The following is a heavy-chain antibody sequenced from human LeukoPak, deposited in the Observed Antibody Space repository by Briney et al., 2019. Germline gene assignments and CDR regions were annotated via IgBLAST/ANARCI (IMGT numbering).Heavy chain of an antibody. Sequence: GSLRLSCAASGFTFSNYWMSWVRQAPGKGLEWVANIKQDGSEKYYVDSVKGRFTISRDNAKNSLYLQMNSLRAEDTAVYYCARDSWELRGPWGQGTLVTVSS. D-gene: IGHD1-26*01. J-gene: IGHJ4*02. CDR1: GFTFSNYW. CDR2: IKQDGSEK. CDR3: ARDSWELRGP. V-gene: IGHV3-7*01.